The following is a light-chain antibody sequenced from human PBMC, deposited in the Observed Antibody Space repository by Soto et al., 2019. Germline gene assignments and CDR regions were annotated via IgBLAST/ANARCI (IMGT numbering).Light chain of an antibody. J-gene: IGKJ3*01. CDR2: YTS. CDR3: QQYKNWPPGAT. Sequence: DIVMTQSPATLSVSPGERATLSCRASLTVSTNLAWYQQKPGQAPRLLIYYTSTRATGIPARFSGSGSGKEFTLTITSLQSEDSAVYYCQQYKNWPPGATFGPGTKVEIK. V-gene: IGKV3-15*01. CDR1: LTVSTN.